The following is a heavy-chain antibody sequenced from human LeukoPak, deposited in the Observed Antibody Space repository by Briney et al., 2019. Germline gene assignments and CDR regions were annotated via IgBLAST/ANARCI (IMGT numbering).Heavy chain of an antibody. CDR3: AKDKVFSDVPYYFDY. Sequence: PGGSLRLSCAASGFTFSSYAMSLVRQAPGKGLEWVSAISGSGGSTYYADSVKGRFTISRDNSKNTLYLQMNSLRAEDTAVYYCAKDKVFSDVPYYFDYWGQGTLVTVSS. CDR2: ISGSGGST. V-gene: IGHV3-23*01. J-gene: IGHJ4*02. CDR1: GFTFSSYA. D-gene: IGHD3-10*02.